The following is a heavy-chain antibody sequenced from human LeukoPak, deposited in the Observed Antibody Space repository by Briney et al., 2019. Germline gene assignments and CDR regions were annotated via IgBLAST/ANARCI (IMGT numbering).Heavy chain of an antibody. V-gene: IGHV4-30-2*01. CDR1: GGSISSGGYY. CDR2: IYHSEST. Sequence: NPSETLSLTCTVSGGSISSGGYYWSWIRQPPGKGLEWIGYIYHSESTYYNPSLKSRVTISVDTSKNQFSLKLSSVTAADTAVYYCARASPYSSSSESYYFDYWGQGTLVTVSS. D-gene: IGHD6-6*01. J-gene: IGHJ4*02. CDR3: ARASPYSSSSESYYFDY.